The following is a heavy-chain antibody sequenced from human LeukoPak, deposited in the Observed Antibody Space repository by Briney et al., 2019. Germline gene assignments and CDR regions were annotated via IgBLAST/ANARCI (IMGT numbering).Heavy chain of an antibody. CDR2: IYYSGST. Sequence: SSETLSLTCTVSGGSISSYYWSWIRQPPGKGLEYIGYIYYSGSTNYNSSLKSRVSISLDTSKNQFSLKLSSVTAADTAVYYCARGPSRDGYNYGYWGQGTLVTVSS. V-gene: IGHV4-59*01. J-gene: IGHJ4*02. CDR3: ARGPSRDGYNYGY. CDR1: GGSISSYY. D-gene: IGHD5-24*01.